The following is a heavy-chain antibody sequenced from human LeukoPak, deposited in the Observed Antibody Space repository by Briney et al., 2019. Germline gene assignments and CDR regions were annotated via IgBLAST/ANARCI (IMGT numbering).Heavy chain of an antibody. Sequence: GGSLRLSCAAPGFTFGDYGMSWVRQAPGKGLEWVAGINWIGSSTGYADPVKGRFTIFRDNAKNSLYLQMNSLRVEDTALYYCARSVSSNWYYFDYWGQGTLVTVSS. D-gene: IGHD6-13*01. J-gene: IGHJ4*02. V-gene: IGHV3-20*04. CDR1: GFTFGDYG. CDR2: INWIGSST. CDR3: ARSVSSNWYYFDY.